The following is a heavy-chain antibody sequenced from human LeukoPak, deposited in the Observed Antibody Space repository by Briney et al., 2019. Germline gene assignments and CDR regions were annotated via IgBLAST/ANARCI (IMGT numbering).Heavy chain of an antibody. CDR1: GFTFSTYW. V-gene: IGHV3-7*01. CDR2: IYQDGSEK. D-gene: IGHD2-15*01. J-gene: IGHJ2*01. Sequence: GGSLRLSCAASGFTFSTYWMTWVRQAPGKGLEWVANIYQDGSEKHYVDSVKGRFTISRDNAENSLYLQMNSLRAEDTAVFYCARSSRTYCSGGFCYGWYFDLWGRGTLVTVSS. CDR3: ARSSRTYCSGGFCYGWYFDL.